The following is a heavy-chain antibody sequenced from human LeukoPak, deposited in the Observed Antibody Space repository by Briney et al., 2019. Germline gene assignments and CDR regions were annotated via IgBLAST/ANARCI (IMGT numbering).Heavy chain of an antibody. CDR3: AKHRLNDYGGNFDY. Sequence: GGSLRLSCAASGFTFDDYAMQWVRQAPGKGLEWVSGISWNSGSIGYADSVKGRFTISRDNAKNSLYLQMNSLRAEDTALYYCAKHRLNDYGGNFDYWGQGTLVTVSS. CDR1: GFTFDDYA. D-gene: IGHD4-23*01. V-gene: IGHV3-9*01. CDR2: ISWNSGSI. J-gene: IGHJ4*02.